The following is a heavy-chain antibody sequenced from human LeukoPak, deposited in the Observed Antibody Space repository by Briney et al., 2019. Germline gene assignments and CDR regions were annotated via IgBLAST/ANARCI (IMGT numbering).Heavy chain of an antibody. CDR1: GFTFSSYG. CDR3: AKTGNYYDSSGYCLDY. J-gene: IGHJ4*02. V-gene: IGHV3-33*06. D-gene: IGHD3-22*01. CDR2: IWYDGSNK. Sequence: PGRSLRLSCAASGFTFSSYGMHWVRQAPGKGLEWVAVIWYDGSNKYYADSVRGRFTISRDTSKNTLYLQMNSQRAEDTAVYYCAKTGNYYDSSGYCLDYGGQGTLVTVSS.